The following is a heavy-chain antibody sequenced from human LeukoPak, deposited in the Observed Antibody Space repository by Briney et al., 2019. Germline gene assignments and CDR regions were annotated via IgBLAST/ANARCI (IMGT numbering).Heavy chain of an antibody. CDR3: ARVYYDFWSGYYRDDAFDI. J-gene: IGHJ3*02. CDR1: GYSFTSYW. V-gene: IGHV5-51*07. D-gene: IGHD3-3*01. Sequence: GESLKISCKGSGYSFTSYWIGWVHQMPGKGLEWMGIIYPGDSDTRYSPSFQGQVTISADKSISTAYLQWSSLKASDTAMYYCARVYYDFWSGYYRDDAFDIWGQGTMVTVSS. CDR2: IYPGDSDT.